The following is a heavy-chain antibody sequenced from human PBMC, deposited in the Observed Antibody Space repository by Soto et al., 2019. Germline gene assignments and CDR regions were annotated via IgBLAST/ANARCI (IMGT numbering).Heavy chain of an antibody. CDR2: IYYSGST. CDR1: GGSISSGGYY. D-gene: IGHD5-18*01. Sequence: SETLSLTCTVSGGSISSGGYYWSWIRQHPGKGLEWIGYIYYSGSTYYNPSLKSRVTISGDASKNQFSLKLSSVTDADTALYYCARGRGYSYGPYYFDYWGWGTLVRVSS. J-gene: IGHJ4*02. V-gene: IGHV4-31*03. CDR3: ARGRGYSYGPYYFDY.